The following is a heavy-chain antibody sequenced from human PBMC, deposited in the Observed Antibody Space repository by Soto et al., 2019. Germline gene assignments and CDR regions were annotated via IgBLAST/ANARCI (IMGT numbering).Heavy chain of an antibody. J-gene: IGHJ5*02. CDR3: ASTLRFLEWSNWFDP. D-gene: IGHD3-3*01. Sequence: SETLSLTCTVSGGSISSYYWSWIRQPAGKGLEWIGRIYTSGSTNYNPSLKSRVTMSVDTSKNQFSPKLSSVTAADTAVYYCASTLRFLEWSNWFDPWGQGTLVTVSS. CDR2: IYTSGST. V-gene: IGHV4-4*07. CDR1: GGSISSYY.